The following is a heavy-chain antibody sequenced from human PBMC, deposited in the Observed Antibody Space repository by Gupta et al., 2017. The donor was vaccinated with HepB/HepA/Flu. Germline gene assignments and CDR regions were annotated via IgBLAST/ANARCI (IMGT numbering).Heavy chain of an antibody. J-gene: IGHJ4*02. CDR1: GGTFSSYA. V-gene: IGHV1-69*06. CDR3: ARFSKSGNYYDSSGYYFPFDY. Sequence: QVQLVQSGAEVKKPGSSVKVSCKASGGTFSSYAISWVRQAPGQGLEWMGGIIPIFGTANYAQKFQGRVTITADKSTSTAYMELSSLRSEDTAVYYCARFSKSGNYYDSSGYYFPFDYWGQGTLVTVSS. D-gene: IGHD3-22*01. CDR2: IIPIFGTA.